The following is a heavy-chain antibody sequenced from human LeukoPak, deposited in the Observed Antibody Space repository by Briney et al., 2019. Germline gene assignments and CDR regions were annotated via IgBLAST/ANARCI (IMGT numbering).Heavy chain of an antibody. V-gene: IGHV1-8*01. Sequence: GASVKVSCKASGYTFTSYDINWVRQATGQGLEWMGCMNPNSGNTGYAQKFQGRVTMTRNTSISTAYMELSSLRSEDTAVYYCALDCTNGVCYNYWGQGTLVTVSS. CDR3: ALDCTNGVCYNY. J-gene: IGHJ4*02. CDR2: MNPNSGNT. CDR1: GYTFTSYD. D-gene: IGHD2-8*01.